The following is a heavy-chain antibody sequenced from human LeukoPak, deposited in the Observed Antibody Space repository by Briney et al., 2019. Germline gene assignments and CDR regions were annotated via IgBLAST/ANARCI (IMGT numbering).Heavy chain of an antibody. CDR1: GGSISSSNW. J-gene: IGHJ5*02. Sequence: SGTLSLTCAVSGGSISSSNWWSWVRQPPGKGLEWIGEIYHSGSTNYNPSLKSRVTISVDKSKNQFSLKLSSVTAADTAVYYCARYGGSSYYYDSSGSYSWFDPWGQGTLVTVSS. CDR3: ARYGGSSYYYDSSGSYSWFDP. D-gene: IGHD3-22*01. CDR2: IYHSGST. V-gene: IGHV4-4*02.